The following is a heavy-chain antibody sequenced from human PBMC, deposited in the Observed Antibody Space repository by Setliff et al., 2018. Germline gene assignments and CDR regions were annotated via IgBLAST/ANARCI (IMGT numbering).Heavy chain of an antibody. J-gene: IGHJ4*02. D-gene: IGHD3-10*01. CDR1: GDSITRSGYY. Sequence: PSETLSLTCTVSGDSITRSGYYWGWIRLPPGKGLEWIGSLYYIGNSDYSPSLKSRVTISLDTSKNQFSLKLNSVTAADTATYYCARDRSYYASGSFTKWFDYWGQGALVTVSS. CDR3: ARDRSYYASGSFTKWFDY. V-gene: IGHV4-39*07. CDR2: LYYIGNS.